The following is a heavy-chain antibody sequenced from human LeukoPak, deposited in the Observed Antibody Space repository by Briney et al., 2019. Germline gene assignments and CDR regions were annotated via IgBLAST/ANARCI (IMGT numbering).Heavy chain of an antibody. CDR3: ARVLLVGAPGRYYFDY. Sequence: GASVKVSCKASGYTFTGYYMHWVRQAPGQGLEWMGWINPNSGGTNYAQKFQGRVTMTRDTSISTAYMELSRLRSDDTAVYYCARVLLVGAPGRYYFDYWGQGTLVTVSS. J-gene: IGHJ4*02. V-gene: IGHV1-2*02. CDR2: INPNSGGT. CDR1: GYTFTGYY. D-gene: IGHD1-26*01.